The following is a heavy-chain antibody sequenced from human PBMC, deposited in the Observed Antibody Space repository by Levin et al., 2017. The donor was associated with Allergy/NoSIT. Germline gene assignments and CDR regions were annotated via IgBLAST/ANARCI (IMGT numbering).Heavy chain of an antibody. CDR2: IDWDDDK. V-gene: IGHV2-70*11. CDR1: GFSLSTSGMC. CDR3: ARIEPSSSWWYFDY. Sequence: SGPTLVKPTQTLTLTCTFSGFSLSTSGMCVSWIRQPPGKALEWLARIDWDDDKYYSTSLKTRLTISKDTSKNQVVLTMTNMDPVDTATYFCARIEPSSSWWYFDYWGQGTLVTVSS. D-gene: IGHD6-13*01. J-gene: IGHJ4*02.